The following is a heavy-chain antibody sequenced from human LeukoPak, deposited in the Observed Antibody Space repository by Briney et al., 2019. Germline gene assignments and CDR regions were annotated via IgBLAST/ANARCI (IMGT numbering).Heavy chain of an antibody. J-gene: IGHJ3*02. CDR2: INHSGST. V-gene: IGHV4-34*01. CDR1: GGSFSGYY. Sequence: SETLSLTCAVYGGSFSGYYWSWIRQPPGKGLEWIGEINHSGSTNYNPSLKSRVTISVDTSKNQFSLKLSSVTAADTAVYYCARGAQRTGDAFDIWGQGTMVTVSS. CDR3: ARGAQRTGDAFDI.